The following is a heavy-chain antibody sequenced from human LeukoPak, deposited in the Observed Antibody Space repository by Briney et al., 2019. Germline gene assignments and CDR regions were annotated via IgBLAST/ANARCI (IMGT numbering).Heavy chain of an antibody. CDR3: ARLNNGWYYFDY. V-gene: IGHV4-38-2*01. J-gene: IGHJ4*02. CDR2: IYHSGST. D-gene: IGHD6-19*01. CDR1: GYSIGSGYY. Sequence: SETLSLTCAVSGYSIGSGYYWGWIRQPPGKGLEWIGNIYHSGSTYYNPSLKSRVTISVDTSKNQFSLKLNSVTAADTAVYYCARLNNGWYYFDYWGPGTLVTVSS.